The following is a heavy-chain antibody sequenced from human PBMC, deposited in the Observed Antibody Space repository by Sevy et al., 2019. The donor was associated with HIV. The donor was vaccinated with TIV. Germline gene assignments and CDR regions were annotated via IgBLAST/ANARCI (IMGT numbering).Heavy chain of an antibody. CDR3: ARVDYYGSGSDNWFDP. J-gene: IGHJ5*02. Sequence: SETLSLTCAVYGVSFSGYYWSWIRQPPGKGLEWIGEINHSGSTNYNPSLKSRVTISVDTSKNQFSLQLSSVTAADTAVYYCARVDYYGSGSDNWFDPWGQGTLVTVSS. CDR1: GVSFSGYY. D-gene: IGHD3-10*01. CDR2: INHSGST. V-gene: IGHV4-34*01.